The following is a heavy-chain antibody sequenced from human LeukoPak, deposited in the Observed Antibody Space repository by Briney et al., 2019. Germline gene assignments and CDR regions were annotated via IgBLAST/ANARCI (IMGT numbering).Heavy chain of an antibody. J-gene: IGHJ6*02. V-gene: IGHV1-3*01. CDR1: GYTFTNYA. D-gene: IGHD6-19*01. Sequence: ASVKVSCKSSGYTFTNYAMHWVRQAPGQRLEWMGWINAGNGNTKYSQKFQGRVTITRDTSASTAYMELSSLRSEDTAVYYCARDSGAGPDYYYYYGMDVWGQGTTVTVSS. CDR2: INAGNGNT. CDR3: ARDSGAGPDYYYYYGMDV.